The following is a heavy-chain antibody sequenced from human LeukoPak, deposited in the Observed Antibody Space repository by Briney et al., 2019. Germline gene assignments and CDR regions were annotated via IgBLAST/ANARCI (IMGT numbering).Heavy chain of an antibody. Sequence: SETLSLTCAVSGSSITIDYFWGWIRQPPGKGLEWIATIYYSWGMYFNPSLKSRVTISLDASKNQFSLKMTSLTAADTAIYYCATNVTAGFSDYWGQGILVTVSS. J-gene: IGHJ4*02. D-gene: IGHD1-1*01. CDR3: ATNVTAGFSDY. CDR1: GSSITIDYF. CDR2: IYYSWGM. V-gene: IGHV4-38-2*01.